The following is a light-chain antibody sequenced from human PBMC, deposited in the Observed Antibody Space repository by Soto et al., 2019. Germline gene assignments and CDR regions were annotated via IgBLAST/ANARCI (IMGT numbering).Light chain of an antibody. CDR3: SSYTSSNTLV. J-gene: IGLJ2*01. CDR1: SSDVIGYNY. Sequence: QSALTQPASVSGSPGQSITISCTGTSSDVIGYNYVSWYQHHPGKAPKLMIYEVTNRPSGVSDRFSGSRSGNTASLTISGLQAEDEADYYCSSYTSSNTLVFGGGTKLTV. CDR2: EVT. V-gene: IGLV2-14*01.